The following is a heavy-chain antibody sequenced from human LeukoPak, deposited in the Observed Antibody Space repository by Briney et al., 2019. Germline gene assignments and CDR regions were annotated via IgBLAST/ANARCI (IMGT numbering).Heavy chain of an antibody. CDR2: TYYRSKWFN. CDR3: ARDPRLTLDILFDF. J-gene: IGHJ4*02. Sequence: SQTLSLTCAISGDSVSSKSVAWNWIRQSPSRGLEWLGKTYYRSKWFNDYAVSVKSRITINPDTSKNQFSLQLSSVTPEDTAVYYCARDPRLTLDILFDFWDQGTLVTVSS. CDR1: GDSVSSKSVA. V-gene: IGHV6-1*01. D-gene: IGHD2/OR15-2a*01.